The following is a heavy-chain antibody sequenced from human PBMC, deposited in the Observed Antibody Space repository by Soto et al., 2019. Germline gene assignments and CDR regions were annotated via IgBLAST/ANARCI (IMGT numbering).Heavy chain of an antibody. D-gene: IGHD1-1*01. CDR2: IWYDGSNK. V-gene: IGHV3-33*01. J-gene: IGHJ4*02. Sequence: QVQLVESGGGVVQPGRSLRLSCAASGFTFSSYGMHWVRQAPGKGLEWVAVIWYDGSNKYYADSVKGRFTISRDNSKNTLYLQMNSLRGEDTAVYYCARDRGLDLEPIGYWGQGTLVTVSS. CDR1: GFTFSSYG. CDR3: ARDRGLDLEPIGY.